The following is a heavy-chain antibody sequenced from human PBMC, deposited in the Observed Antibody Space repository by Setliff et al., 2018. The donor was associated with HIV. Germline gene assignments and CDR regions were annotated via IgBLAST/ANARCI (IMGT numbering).Heavy chain of an antibody. J-gene: IGHJ6*02. D-gene: IGHD3-22*01. Sequence: GASVKVSCAASGFTFEDYGMSWVRQVPGKGLEWVSGISWSGGGTGYAASVKGRFTISRDDAKNSLYLQMSSLRVEDTALYFCARSFPYYYESGGVYAMDVWGLGTTVTVSS. CDR3: ARSFPYYYESGGVYAMDV. CDR2: ISWSGGGT. V-gene: IGHV3-20*04. CDR1: GFTFEDYG.